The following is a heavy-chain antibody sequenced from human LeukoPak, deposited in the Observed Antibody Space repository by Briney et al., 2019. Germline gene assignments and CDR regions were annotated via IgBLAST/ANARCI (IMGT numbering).Heavy chain of an antibody. D-gene: IGHD3-10*01. V-gene: IGHV3-23*01. J-gene: IGHJ4*02. CDR2: ISGSGGST. Sequence: GGSLRLSCAAPGFTFSSYAMSWVRQAPGKGLEWVSAISGSGGSTYYADSVKGRFTISRDNSKNTLYLQMNSLRAEDTAVYYCAKSTMVRGTLYDYWGQGTLVTVSS. CDR3: AKSTMVRGTLYDY. CDR1: GFTFSSYA.